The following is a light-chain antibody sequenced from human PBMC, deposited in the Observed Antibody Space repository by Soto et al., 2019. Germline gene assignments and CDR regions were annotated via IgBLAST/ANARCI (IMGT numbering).Light chain of an antibody. CDR2: DAS. CDR1: QSVRSSY. Sequence: ENVLTKSPGTLSLSPGERATLSCRASQSVRSSYLAWYQQKPGQAPRLLLYDASSRATGIPDRFSGGGSGTDFTLSIDRLEPEDFAVYYCQQYGDSPQTFGQGTRLEI. V-gene: IGKV3-20*01. J-gene: IGKJ5*01. CDR3: QQYGDSPQT.